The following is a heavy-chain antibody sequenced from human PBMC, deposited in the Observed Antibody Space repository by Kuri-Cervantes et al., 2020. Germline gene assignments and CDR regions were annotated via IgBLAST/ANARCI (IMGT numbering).Heavy chain of an antibody. D-gene: IGHD2-15*01. V-gene: IGHV4-30-2*03. J-gene: IGHJ4*02. CDR2: IYHSGST. CDR3: ARGKPGYCSGGSCSYYFDY. CDR1: GGSISSGGYS. Sequence: LRLSCAVSGGSISSGGYSWSWIRQPPGKGLEWIGSIYHSGSTYYNPSLKSRVTISVDTSKNQFSLKLSSVTAADTAMYYCARGKPGYCSGGSCSYYFDYWGQGTLVTVSS.